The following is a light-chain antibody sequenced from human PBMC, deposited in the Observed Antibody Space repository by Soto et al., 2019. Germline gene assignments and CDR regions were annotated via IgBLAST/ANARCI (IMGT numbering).Light chain of an antibody. J-gene: IGKJ2*01. CDR2: DAS. V-gene: IGKV1-5*01. CDR3: QQYTSYGIYT. Sequence: DIQMTQSPSTLSASVGDRVTITCRASQRISSWLAWYQQKPGKAPKLLIYDASSLESWVPSRFSGSGSGTEFTLTISSLQPDDFATYYCQQYTSYGIYTFGRGTKLEIK. CDR1: QRISSW.